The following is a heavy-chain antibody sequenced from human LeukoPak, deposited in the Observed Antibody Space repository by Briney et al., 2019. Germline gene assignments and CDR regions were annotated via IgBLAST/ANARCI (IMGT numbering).Heavy chain of an antibody. CDR2: ISGSGGST. J-gene: IGHJ4*02. CDR3: ARDGRGESGSYLYYFDY. D-gene: IGHD1-26*01. Sequence: GGSLRLSCAASGFTFSSYAMSWVRQAPGKGLEWVSAISGSGGSTYYADSVKGRFTISRDNAKNSLYLQMNSLRAEDTALYYCARDGRGESGSYLYYFDYWGQGTLVTVSS. V-gene: IGHV3-23*01. CDR1: GFTFSSYA.